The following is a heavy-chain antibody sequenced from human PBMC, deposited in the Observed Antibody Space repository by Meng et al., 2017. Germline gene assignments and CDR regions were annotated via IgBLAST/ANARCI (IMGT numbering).Heavy chain of an antibody. CDR1: GFTLSSYG. J-gene: IGHJ2*01. Sequence: RGGSGGGVAQLGRSRDPSCAASGFTLSSYGMHWVRQAPGKGLEWVAVIWYDGSNKYYADSVKGRFTISRDNSKNTLYLQMNSLRAEDTAAYYCARGLSTTYWYFDLWGRGTLVTVSS. D-gene: IGHD2/OR15-2a*01. CDR3: ARGLSTTYWYFDL. CDR2: IWYDGSNK. V-gene: IGHV3-33*01.